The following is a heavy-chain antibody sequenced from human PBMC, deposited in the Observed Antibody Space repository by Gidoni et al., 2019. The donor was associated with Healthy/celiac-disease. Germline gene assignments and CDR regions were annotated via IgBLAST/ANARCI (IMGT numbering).Heavy chain of an antibody. V-gene: IGHV5-51*01. J-gene: IGHJ3*02. CDR1: GYSFTSDW. Sequence: EVQLVQSGAEVKKHGASLKISCKGSGYSFTSDWIGRVRQQPGKGLEWMGIIYPGDCDTRYSPSFQGQVTISADKSISTAYLQWSSLKASDTAMYYCARIEYYDFWSSIYDAFDIWGQGTMVTVSS. D-gene: IGHD3-3*01. CDR3: ARIEYYDFWSSIYDAFDI. CDR2: IYPGDCDT.